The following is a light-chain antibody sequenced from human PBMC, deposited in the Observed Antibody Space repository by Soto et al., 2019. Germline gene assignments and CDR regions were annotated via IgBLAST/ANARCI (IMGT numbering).Light chain of an antibody. CDR3: QQYSDAPHT. Sequence: EIVLTQSPGTLSLSPGETAALSCRASRSLSDNHLAWYQQRPGQAPRLLIYNSSSRAAGIPDRFRGSGSGTDFTLTIRRLEPEDFGVYYCQQYSDAPHTFGLATKVEIQ. J-gene: IGKJ2*01. CDR2: NSS. CDR1: RSLSDNH. V-gene: IGKV3-20*01.